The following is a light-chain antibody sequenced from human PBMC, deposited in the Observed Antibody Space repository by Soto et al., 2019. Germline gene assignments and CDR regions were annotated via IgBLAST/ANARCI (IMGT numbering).Light chain of an antibody. V-gene: IGLV2-23*03. J-gene: IGLJ2*01. Sequence: QSALTQPASVSGSPGQSITISCTGTSSDVGSYNLVSWYQQHPGKAPKLMIYEGSKRPSGVSNRFSGSKSGNTASLTISGLQAEDEADYYCCSYAGSSTFGVVFGGGPKVTVL. CDR1: SSDVGSYNL. CDR2: EGS. CDR3: CSYAGSSTFGVV.